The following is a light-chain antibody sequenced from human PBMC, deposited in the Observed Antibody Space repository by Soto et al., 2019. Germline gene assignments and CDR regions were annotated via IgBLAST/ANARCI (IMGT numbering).Light chain of an antibody. V-gene: IGKV3-20*01. Sequence: DIVLTQSPGTLSLSPGERATLSCRASQSVYSRYLAWYQQKPGQAPRLLIYGASSRATGIPDRFSGSGSETEFSLTISRLEPKDFAVYYCQQYGSSPLTFGQGTKVEIK. J-gene: IGKJ1*01. CDR1: QSVYSRY. CDR3: QQYGSSPLT. CDR2: GAS.